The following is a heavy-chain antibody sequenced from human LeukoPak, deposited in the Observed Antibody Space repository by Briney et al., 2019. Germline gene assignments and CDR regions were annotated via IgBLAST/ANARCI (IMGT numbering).Heavy chain of an antibody. CDR3: ARVSDYGGNPYYFDY. CDR1: GGSFSGYY. J-gene: IGHJ4*02. D-gene: IGHD4-23*01. Sequence: PSETLSLTCAVYGGSFSGYYWSWIRQPPGKGLEWIGEIIHRGSTNYNPSLKSRLTISVDTSKNQFSLKLSSVTAADTAVYYCARVSDYGGNPYYFDYWGQGTLVTVSS. V-gene: IGHV4-34*12. CDR2: IIHRGST.